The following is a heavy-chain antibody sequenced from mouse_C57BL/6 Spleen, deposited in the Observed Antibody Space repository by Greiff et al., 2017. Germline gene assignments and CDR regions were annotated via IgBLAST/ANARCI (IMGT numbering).Heavy chain of an antibody. CDR3: ARGEGIYYYGSYAMDY. CDR2: INPYNGDT. J-gene: IGHJ4*01. CDR1: GYSFTGYF. Sequence: EVQLQQSGPELVKPGDSVKISCKASGYSFTGYFMNWVMQSHGKSLEWIGRINPYNGDTFYNQKFKGKATLTVDKSSSTAHMELRSLTSEDSAVYYFARGEGIYYYGSYAMDYWGQGTSVTVSS. V-gene: IGHV1-20*01. D-gene: IGHD1-1*01.